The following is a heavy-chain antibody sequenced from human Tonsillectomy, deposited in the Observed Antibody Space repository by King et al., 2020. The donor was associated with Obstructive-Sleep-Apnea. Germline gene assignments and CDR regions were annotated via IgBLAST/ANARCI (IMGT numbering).Heavy chain of an antibody. CDR3: ATLYSGTDY. CDR1: GGSFCDHY. CDR2: INHSGST. Sequence: VQLQQWGAGLLKPSETLSLTCAVYGGSFCDHYWSWIRPPPGKGLEWIGEINHSGSTNYNPSPKSRGTISVDTSKNQFSLNLSSVTAADTAVYYCATLYSGTDYWGQGTLVTVSS. V-gene: IGHV4-34*01. J-gene: IGHJ4*02. D-gene: IGHD4-11*01.